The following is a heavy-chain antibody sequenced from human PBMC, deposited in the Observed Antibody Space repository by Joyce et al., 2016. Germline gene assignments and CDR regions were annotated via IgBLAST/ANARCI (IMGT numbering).Heavy chain of an antibody. D-gene: IGHD3-16*01. CDR2: IGTAGDP. CDR1: GFTFSAYK. CDR3: ARERGGGMSAFDI. J-gene: IGHJ3*02. Sequence: EVQLVEAGGALVQPGGSLSLSCAASGFTFSAYKIHWVRQTTGKGLEWVSAIGTAGDPYYAGAGKGRFTISRENAKSSLFLQMNSLRAEDTAVYYCARERGGGMSAFDIWGQGTMVTVSS. V-gene: IGHV3-13*05.